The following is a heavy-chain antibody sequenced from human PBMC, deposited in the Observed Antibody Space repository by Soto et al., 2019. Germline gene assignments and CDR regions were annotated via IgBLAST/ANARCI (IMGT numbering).Heavy chain of an antibody. D-gene: IGHD5-18*01. J-gene: IGHJ6*02. CDR3: ASGGYTYGFSAMDV. V-gene: IGHV1-46*01. CDR1: GYTFSSSY. Sequence: QVQLVQSGAEVKKPGASVKISCKASGYTFSSSYIHWVRQAPGQGLEWMGLINPSGFSTDYAQTXXXXXXVXXXXXXXTVYXXLSSLRSEDTAVYYCASGGYTYGFSAMDVWGPGTTVAVSS. CDR2: INPSGFST.